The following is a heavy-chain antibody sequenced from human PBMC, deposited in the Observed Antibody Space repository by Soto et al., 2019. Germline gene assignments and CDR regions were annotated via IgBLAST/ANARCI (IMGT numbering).Heavy chain of an antibody. CDR2: IYYSGST. Sequence: SETLSLTCTVSGGSISSGDYYWSWIRQPPGKGLEWIGYIYYSGSTNYNPSLKSRVTISVDTSKNQFSLKLSSVTAADTAVYYCARKRILELRPGVYYYMDVWGKGTTVTVSS. J-gene: IGHJ6*03. CDR3: ARKRILELRPGVYYYMDV. D-gene: IGHD1-7*01. CDR1: GGSISSGDYY. V-gene: IGHV4-61*08.